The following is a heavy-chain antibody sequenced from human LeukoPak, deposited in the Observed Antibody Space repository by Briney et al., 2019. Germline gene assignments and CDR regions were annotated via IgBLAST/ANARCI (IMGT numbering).Heavy chain of an antibody. V-gene: IGHV3-9*03. Sequence: PGGSLRLSCAASGFTFDDYAMHWVRQAPGKGLEWVSGISWNSGSIGYADSVKGRFTISRDNAKNSLYLQMNSLRAEDMALYYCAKGGTGTIVGAAYHMDVWGKGTTVTVSS. D-gene: IGHD1-7*01. J-gene: IGHJ6*03. CDR2: ISWNSGSI. CDR3: AKGGTGTIVGAAYHMDV. CDR1: GFTFDDYA.